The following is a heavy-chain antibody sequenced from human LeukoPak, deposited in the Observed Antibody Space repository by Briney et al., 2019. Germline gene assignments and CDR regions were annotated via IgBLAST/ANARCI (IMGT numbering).Heavy chain of an antibody. D-gene: IGHD1-26*01. CDR1: GGSISSSSYY. V-gene: IGHV4-39*07. CDR2: IYYSGST. J-gene: IGHJ5*02. CDR3: ARAIVGAITEWFDP. Sequence: SETLSLTCTVSGGSISSSSYYWGWIRQPPGKGLEWIGSIYYSGSTYYNPSLKSRVTISVDTSKNQFSLKLSSVTAADTAVYYCARAIVGAITEWFDPWGQGTLVTVSS.